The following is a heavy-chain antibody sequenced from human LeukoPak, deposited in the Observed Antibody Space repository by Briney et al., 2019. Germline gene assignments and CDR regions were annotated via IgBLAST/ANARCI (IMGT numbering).Heavy chain of an antibody. Sequence: GGSLRLSCAASGFTFSSYSMNWVRQAPGKGLEWVSSISSSSSYIYYADSVKGRFTISRDNAKNSLYLQMNSLRAEDTAVYYCARVVTTVTNWFDPWGQGTLVTVSS. CDR2: ISSSSSYI. CDR1: GFTFSSYS. D-gene: IGHD4-17*01. CDR3: ARVVTTVTNWFDP. V-gene: IGHV3-21*01. J-gene: IGHJ5*02.